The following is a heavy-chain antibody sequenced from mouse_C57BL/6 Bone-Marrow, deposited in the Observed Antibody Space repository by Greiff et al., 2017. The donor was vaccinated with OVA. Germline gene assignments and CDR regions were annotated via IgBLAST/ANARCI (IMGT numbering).Heavy chain of an antibody. Sequence: VQLQQSGAELVRPGASVKLSCTASGFNIKDDYMHWVKQRPEQGLEWIGWIDPENGDTEYASKFQGKATITADTSSNTAYLQRSSLTSEDTAVYYCTFYGYDNAYWGQGTLVTVSA. J-gene: IGHJ3*01. V-gene: IGHV14-4*01. D-gene: IGHD2-2*01. CDR1: GFNIKDDY. CDR2: IDPENGDT. CDR3: TFYGYDNAY.